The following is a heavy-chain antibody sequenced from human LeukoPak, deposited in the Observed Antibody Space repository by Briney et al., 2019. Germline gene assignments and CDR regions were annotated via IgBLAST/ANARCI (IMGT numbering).Heavy chain of an antibody. J-gene: IGHJ4*02. CDR1: GFTVSSNS. Sequence: GGSLRLSCTVSGFTVSSNSMSWVRQAPGKGLEWVSFIYSGGSTHNSDSVKGRFTISRDNSKNTLYLQMNSLRAEDTAVYYCAKDGGLRYFDWLLSGYFDYWGQGTLVTVSS. CDR3: AKDGGLRYFDWLLSGYFDY. V-gene: IGHV3-53*01. CDR2: IYSGGST. D-gene: IGHD3-9*01.